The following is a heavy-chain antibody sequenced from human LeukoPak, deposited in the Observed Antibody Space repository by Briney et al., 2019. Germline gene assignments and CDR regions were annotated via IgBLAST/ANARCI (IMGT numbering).Heavy chain of an antibody. J-gene: IGHJ4*02. CDR2: IKYDGSQK. CDR3: ARDWNYFENSGFYFEH. V-gene: IGHV3-7*03. Sequence: PGGSLRLSCAASGFTFSNYWMSWVRQAPGKGLEWVTIIKYDGSQKYSADSVKGRFTISRDNAKNSLSLQMNILRVEDTAVYYCARDWNYFENSGFYFEHWGQGTLVTVSS. D-gene: IGHD3-22*01. CDR1: GFTFSNYW.